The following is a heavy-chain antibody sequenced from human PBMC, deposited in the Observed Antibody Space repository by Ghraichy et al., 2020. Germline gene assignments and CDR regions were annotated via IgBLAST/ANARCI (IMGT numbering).Heavy chain of an antibody. CDR1: GFTFSSYD. Sequence: GGSLRLSCAASGFTFSSYDMHWVRQATGKGLEWVSAIGTAGDTDYPGSGKGRFTISRENAKNSLNLQMNSLRAGDTAVYYCARAIVVNCSGGSCYRGWGMDVWSQGTTVTVSS. D-gene: IGHD2-15*01. V-gene: IGHV3-13*01. CDR2: IGTAGDT. J-gene: IGHJ6*02. CDR3: ARAIVVNCSGGSCYRGWGMDV.